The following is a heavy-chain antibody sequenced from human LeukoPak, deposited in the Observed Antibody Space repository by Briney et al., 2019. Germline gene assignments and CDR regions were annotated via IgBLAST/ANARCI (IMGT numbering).Heavy chain of an antibody. CDR3: ASLVGAIDGDYFDY. D-gene: IGHD1-26*01. Sequence: ASVKVSCKASGYTFNSYGISWVRQAPGQGLEWMGWISAYNGNTNYAQKLQGRVTMTTDTSTSTAYMELRSLRSDDTAVYYCASLVGAIDGDYFDYWGQGTLVTVSS. CDR2: ISAYNGNT. V-gene: IGHV1-18*01. J-gene: IGHJ4*02. CDR1: GYTFNSYG.